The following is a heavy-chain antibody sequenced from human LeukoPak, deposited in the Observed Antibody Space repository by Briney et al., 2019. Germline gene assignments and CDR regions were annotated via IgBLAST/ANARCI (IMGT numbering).Heavy chain of an antibody. CDR2: IYSGGST. D-gene: IGHD1-26*01. CDR3: ARDHSGGATYYFDY. V-gene: IGHV3-66*02. Sequence: GGSLRLSCAASGFTVSSNYMSRVRQAPGKGLEWVSVIYSGGSTYYADSVKGRFTISRDNSKNTLYLQMNSLRAEDTAVYYCARDHSGGATYYFDYWGQGTLVTVYS. CDR1: GFTVSSNY. J-gene: IGHJ4*02.